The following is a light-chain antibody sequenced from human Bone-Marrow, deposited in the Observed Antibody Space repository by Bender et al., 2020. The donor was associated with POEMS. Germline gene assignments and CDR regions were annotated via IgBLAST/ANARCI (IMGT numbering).Light chain of an antibody. CDR2: INN. CDR1: SSNIGTNP. V-gene: IGLV1-44*01. J-gene: IGLJ3*02. CDR3: AAWEDSLNGWV. Sequence: QSVLTQPPSASGTPGQRVTISCSGSSSNIGTNPVNWYQQLPGTAPKLLIYINNQRPSGVPDRFSGFKSGTSASLAISGLQSEDVADYYCAAWEDSLNGWVFGGGTKLTVL.